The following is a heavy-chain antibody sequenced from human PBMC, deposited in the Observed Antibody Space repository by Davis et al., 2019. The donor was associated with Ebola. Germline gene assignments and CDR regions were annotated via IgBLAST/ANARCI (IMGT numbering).Heavy chain of an antibody. J-gene: IGHJ4*02. V-gene: IGHV3-48*02. D-gene: IGHD3-22*01. Sequence: GESLKISCAASGFTFSSYSMNWVRQAPGKGLEFVSYISISSSTIYYADSVKGRFTISRDNAKNSLYLQMNSLRDEDTAVYYCARETYYDSSGYYGYWGQGTLVTVSS. CDR2: ISISSSTI. CDR1: GFTFSSYS. CDR3: ARETYYDSSGYYGY.